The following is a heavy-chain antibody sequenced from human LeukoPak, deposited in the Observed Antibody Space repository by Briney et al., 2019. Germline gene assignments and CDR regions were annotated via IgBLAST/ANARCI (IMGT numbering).Heavy chain of an antibody. D-gene: IGHD5-12*01. V-gene: IGHV4-34*01. CDR1: GGSFSGYY. CDR3: ASPAGYSGYRKPFDY. Sequence: TETLSLTCAVYGGSFSGYYWSWIRQPPGKGLEWIGEINHSGSTNYNPSLKSRVTISVDTSKNQFPLKLSSVTAADTAVYYCASPAGYSGYRKPFDYWGQGTLVTVSS. J-gene: IGHJ4*02. CDR2: INHSGST.